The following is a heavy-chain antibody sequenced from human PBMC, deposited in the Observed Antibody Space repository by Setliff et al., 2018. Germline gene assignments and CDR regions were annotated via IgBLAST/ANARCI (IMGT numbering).Heavy chain of an antibody. Sequence: GGSLRLSCAASGFTFSNYAMGWVRQAPGKGLEWVSVITSSGRDTYYTDSVKGRFTISRDNSKNTLYLQMNSLRAEDTAVYYCARDRISRYYDSGAHAFDIWGQGTMVTVSS. D-gene: IGHD3-22*01. CDR3: ARDRISRYYDSGAHAFDI. CDR2: ITSSGRDT. V-gene: IGHV3-23*01. J-gene: IGHJ3*02. CDR1: GFTFSNYA.